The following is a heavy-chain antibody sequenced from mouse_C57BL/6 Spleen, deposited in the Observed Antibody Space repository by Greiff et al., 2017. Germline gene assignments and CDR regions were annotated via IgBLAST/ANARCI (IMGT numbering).Heavy chain of an antibody. CDR3: ARRYYGSSYNWYFDV. CDR2: IDPSDSYT. J-gene: IGHJ1*03. CDR1: GYTFTSYW. Sequence: QVQLQQPGAELVMPGASVKLSCKASGYTFTSYWMHWVKQRPGQGLEWIGEIDPSDSYTNYNQKFKGQSTLTVDKSSSTAYMQLSSLTSEDSAGYYCARRYYGSSYNWYFDVWGTGTTVTVSS. D-gene: IGHD1-1*01. V-gene: IGHV1-69*01.